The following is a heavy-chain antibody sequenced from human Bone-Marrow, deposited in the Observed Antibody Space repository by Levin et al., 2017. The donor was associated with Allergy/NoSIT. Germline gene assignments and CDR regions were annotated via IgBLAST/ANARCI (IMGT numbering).Heavy chain of an antibody. V-gene: IGHV1-18*01. J-gene: IGHJ4*02. CDR3: ARGARVGRRNPDFDY. D-gene: IGHD1-14*01. CDR1: GYNFSTYG. CDR2: ISGYNGNP. Sequence: ASVKVSCQTSGYNFSTYGITWVRQAPGQGLEWMGWISGYNGNPKYEQRFQGRVTLTTDTSTSTAYMELRSLTSDDTALYYCARGARVGRRNPDFDYWGQGTLVTVSS.